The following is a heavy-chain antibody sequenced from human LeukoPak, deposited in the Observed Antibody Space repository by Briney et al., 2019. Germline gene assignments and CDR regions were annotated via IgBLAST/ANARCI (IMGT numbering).Heavy chain of an antibody. V-gene: IGHV5-51*01. CDR2: IYPGDSET. D-gene: IGHD2-2*01. CDR3: ARSTTSWYEFDY. Sequence: GESLKISCKGPGYSFTSYWIGWVRQMPGKGLEWMGIIYPGDSETRYSPSFQGQVTISADKSFSTAYLQWSSLKASDTAMYFCARSTTSWYEFDYWGQGTLITVSS. J-gene: IGHJ4*02. CDR1: GYSFTSYW.